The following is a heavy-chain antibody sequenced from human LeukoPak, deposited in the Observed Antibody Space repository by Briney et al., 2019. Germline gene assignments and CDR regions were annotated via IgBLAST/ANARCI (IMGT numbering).Heavy chain of an antibody. V-gene: IGHV1-46*01. CDR1: GYTFTSYY. CDR2: INPSGGST. J-gene: IGHJ5*02. Sequence: ASVKVSCKASGYTFTSYYMHWVRQAPGQGLEWMGIINPSGGSTSYAQKFQGRVTMTRDMSTSTVYMELSSLRSEDTAVYCCARAAAAGRNWFDPWGQGTLVTVSS. CDR3: ARAAAAGRNWFDP. D-gene: IGHD6-13*01.